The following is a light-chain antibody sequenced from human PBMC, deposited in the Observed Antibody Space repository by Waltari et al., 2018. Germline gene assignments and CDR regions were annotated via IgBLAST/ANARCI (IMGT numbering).Light chain of an antibody. Sequence: QFVVTQTLSASGTPGQTVIMTCSGSMSNVGSNTLNWYQQVPGRAPKLVIGGLNQPPSGVPDRFSAAKSVTTASLAIRGLQSEDEADYYCAVWDDVLNCHVFGSGSKVTVL. CDR2: GLN. J-gene: IGLJ1*01. V-gene: IGLV1-44*01. CDR3: AVWDDVLNCHV. CDR1: MSNVGSNT.